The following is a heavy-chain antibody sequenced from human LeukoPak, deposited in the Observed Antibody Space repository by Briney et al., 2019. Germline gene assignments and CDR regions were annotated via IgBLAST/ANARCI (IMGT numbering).Heavy chain of an antibody. Sequence: SETLSLTCTVSGGSISSGDHYWSWIRQPPGKGLEWIGYIYNSGGTYYNPSLKSRVTISVDTSKNQFSLKLTSVTAADTAVYYCARGRGSGTPAFSFDYWGQGTLVTVSS. D-gene: IGHD1-7*01. J-gene: IGHJ4*02. CDR1: GGSISSGDHY. CDR2: IYNSGGT. CDR3: ARGRGSGTPAFSFDY. V-gene: IGHV4-30-4*08.